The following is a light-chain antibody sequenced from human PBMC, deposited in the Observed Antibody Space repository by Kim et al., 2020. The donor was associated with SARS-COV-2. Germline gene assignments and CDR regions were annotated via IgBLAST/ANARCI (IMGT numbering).Light chain of an antibody. J-gene: IGLJ3*02. CDR2: YDS. V-gene: IGLV3-21*04. CDR3: QVWDSSSDHWV. CDR1: NIGSKS. Sequence: SYELTQPPSVSVAPGKTARITWGGNNIGSKSVHWYQQKPGQAPVLVIYYDSDRPSGIPERFSGSNSGNTATLTISSVEAGDEADYYCQVWDSSSDHWVLGGGTQLTVL.